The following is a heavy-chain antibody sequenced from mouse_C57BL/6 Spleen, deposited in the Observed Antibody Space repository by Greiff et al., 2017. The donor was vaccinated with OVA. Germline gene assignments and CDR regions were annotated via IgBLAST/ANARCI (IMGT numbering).Heavy chain of an antibody. Sequence: EVQVVESGGGLVKPGGSLKLSCAASGFTFSDYGMHWVRQAPEKGLEWVAYISSGSSTIYYADTVKGRFTISRDNAKNTLFLQMTSLRSEDTAMYYCARLGGSTPYYFDYWGQGTTLTVSS. CDR2: ISSGSSTI. CDR1: GFTFSDYG. D-gene: IGHD1-1*01. V-gene: IGHV5-17*01. J-gene: IGHJ2*01. CDR3: ARLGGSTPYYFDY.